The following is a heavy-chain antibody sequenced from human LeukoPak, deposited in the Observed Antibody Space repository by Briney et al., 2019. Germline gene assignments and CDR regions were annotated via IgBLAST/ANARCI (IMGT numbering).Heavy chain of an antibody. CDR2: ISSNGGST. CDR3: ATGGRVWWLSQHIDY. Sequence: PGGSLRLSCAASGFTFSSYAMHWVRQAPGKGLEYVSAISSNGGSTYYANSVKGRFTISRDNSKNTLYLQMGSLRAEDMAVYYCATGGRVWWLSQHIDYWGQGTLVTVSS. CDR1: GFTFSSYA. V-gene: IGHV3-64*01. D-gene: IGHD5-12*01. J-gene: IGHJ4*02.